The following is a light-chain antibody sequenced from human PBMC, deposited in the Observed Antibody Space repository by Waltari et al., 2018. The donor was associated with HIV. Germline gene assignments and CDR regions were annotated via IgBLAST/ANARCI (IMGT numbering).Light chain of an antibody. V-gene: IGKV3-20*01. Sequence: IVLTQSPGTLSLSPGERATLSCRASQSISSNYLAWYQKTPGQAPRLLIYGASNRATGIPDRFSGSGSGTDFTLTISRLEPEDFAVFYCQQYSSSLWTFGQGTKVE. CDR2: GAS. CDR3: QQYSSSLWT. J-gene: IGKJ1*01. CDR1: QSISSNY.